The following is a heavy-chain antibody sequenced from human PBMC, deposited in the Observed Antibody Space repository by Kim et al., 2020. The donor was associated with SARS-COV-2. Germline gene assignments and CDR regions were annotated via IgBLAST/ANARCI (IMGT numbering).Heavy chain of an antibody. CDR2: IKSKTDGGKT. Sequence: GGSLRLSCAASGFTFSNAWMSWVRQAPGKGLEWVGRIKSKTDGGKTEYDAHVKGRFTISRDDSRSTLYLQMNSLKTEDTAVYYCNTDKTTGATDSWGQGALVTVSS. J-gene: IGHJ5*01. D-gene: IGHD4-17*01. CDR1: GFTFSNAW. V-gene: IGHV3-15*01. CDR3: NTDKTTGATDS.